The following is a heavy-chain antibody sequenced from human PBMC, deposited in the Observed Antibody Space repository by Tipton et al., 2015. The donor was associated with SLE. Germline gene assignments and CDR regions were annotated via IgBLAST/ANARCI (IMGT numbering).Heavy chain of an antibody. Sequence: RSLRLSCAASGFTFSSYAMHWVRQAPGKGLEWVAVISYDGSNKYYADSVKGRFTISRDNSKNTLYLQMNSLRAEDTAVYYCARGRGHVDTAMVTFFDYWGQGTLVTVSS. CDR1: GFTFSSYA. J-gene: IGHJ4*02. CDR3: ARGRGHVDTAMVTFFDY. V-gene: IGHV3-30-3*01. CDR2: ISYDGSNK. D-gene: IGHD5-18*01.